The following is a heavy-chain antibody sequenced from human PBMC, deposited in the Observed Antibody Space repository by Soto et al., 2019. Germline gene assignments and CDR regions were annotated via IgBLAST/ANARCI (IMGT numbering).Heavy chain of an antibody. Sequence: SETLSLTCTVSGGPFSRGGYYWSWIRQHPGKGLECIGYIFYTGSTYYNPTLKSRVTISVDRSKNQFSLKLSSVTAADTAVYYCARVPGPWGQGTLVSVSS. CDR2: IFYTGST. J-gene: IGHJ5*02. CDR3: ARVPGP. V-gene: IGHV4-30-4*01. CDR1: GGPFSRGGYY.